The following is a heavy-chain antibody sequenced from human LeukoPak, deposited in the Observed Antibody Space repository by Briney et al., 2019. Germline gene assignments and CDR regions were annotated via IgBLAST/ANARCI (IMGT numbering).Heavy chain of an antibody. CDR1: GASISSYY. V-gene: IGHV4-59*12. Sequence: MPSETLSLTCSVSGASISSYYWSWIRQPPGKGLEWIGYIDYSGSTNYSPSLKNRVTISADTSKNQFSLKLSSVTAADTAVYYCARNAFYCGGDCYRNDAFDIWGQGTMVTVSS. CDR2: IDYSGST. CDR3: ARNAFYCGGDCYRNDAFDI. J-gene: IGHJ3*02. D-gene: IGHD2-21*02.